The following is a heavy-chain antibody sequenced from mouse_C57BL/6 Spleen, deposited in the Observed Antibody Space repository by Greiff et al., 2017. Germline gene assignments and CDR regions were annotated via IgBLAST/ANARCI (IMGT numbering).Heavy chain of an antibody. J-gene: IGHJ2*01. V-gene: IGHV1-59*01. D-gene: IGHD4-1*01. CDR3: ARYWGHFDY. CDR2: IDPSDSYT. Sequence: QVQLQQPGAELVRPGTSVKLSCKASGYTFTSYWMHWVKQRPGQGLEWIGVIDPSDSYTNYNQKFKGKATLTVDTSSSTAYMQLSSLTSEDSAVYYCARYWGHFDYWGQGTTLTVSS. CDR1: GYTFTSYW.